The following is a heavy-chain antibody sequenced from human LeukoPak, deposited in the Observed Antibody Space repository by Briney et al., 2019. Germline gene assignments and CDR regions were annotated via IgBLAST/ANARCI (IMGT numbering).Heavy chain of an antibody. D-gene: IGHD2-21*02. CDR1: GYSFTSYW. Sequence: GESLKISCKGSGYSFTSYWIGWVRQMPGKGLEWMGIIYPGDSDTRYSPSFQGQVTISADKSISTAYLQWSSLKASDTAMYYCATELIANGVVTAGDYWGQGTLVTVSS. CDR3: ATELIANGVVTAGDY. J-gene: IGHJ4*02. CDR2: IYPGDSDT. V-gene: IGHV5-51*01.